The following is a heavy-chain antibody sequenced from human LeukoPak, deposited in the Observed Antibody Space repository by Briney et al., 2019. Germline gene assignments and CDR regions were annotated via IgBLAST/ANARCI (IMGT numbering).Heavy chain of an antibody. CDR3: AREMATLRAFDI. CDR2: ISTSGIT. V-gene: IGHV4-4*07. CDR1: GGSINSNY. Sequence: SETLSLTCTVSGGSINSNYWTWIRQPAGKGLEWIGRISTSGITNYSPSLKSRVTISLDKSKNQFSLILASVTAADTALYYCAREMATLRAFDIWGQGTLVTVSS. D-gene: IGHD5-24*01. J-gene: IGHJ3*02.